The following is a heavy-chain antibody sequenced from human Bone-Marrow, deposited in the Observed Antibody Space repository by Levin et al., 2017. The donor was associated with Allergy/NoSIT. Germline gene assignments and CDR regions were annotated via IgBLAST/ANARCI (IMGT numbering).Heavy chain of an antibody. CDR2: IRPNAGDT. D-gene: IGHD4-17*01. Sequence: AASVKVSCKTSGYRFKDFLMYWVRQAPGQGREWMGWIRPNAGDTTYAEKLQGRVNMTGGTAMTTGHMELTSLRPDDTGVYYCAKAGDPWLIRAWFDPWGQGSLVTVSS. J-gene: IGHJ5*02. V-gene: IGHV1-2*02. CDR1: GYRFKDFL. CDR3: AKAGDPWLIRAWFDP.